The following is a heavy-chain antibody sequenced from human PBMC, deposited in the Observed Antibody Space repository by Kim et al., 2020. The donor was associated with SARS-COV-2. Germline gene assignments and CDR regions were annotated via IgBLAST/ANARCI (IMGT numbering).Heavy chain of an antibody. J-gene: IGHJ6*02. Sequence: SVKVSCKASGFTFTSSAMQWVRQARGQRLEWIGWIVVGSGNTNYAQKFQERVTITRDMSTSTTYMDLSSLRSEDTAVYYCAAGREWELQDYYYYYGMDVWGQGTTVTVSS. CDR1: GFTFTSSA. V-gene: IGHV1-58*02. CDR2: IVVGSGNT. D-gene: IGHD1-26*01. CDR3: AAGREWELQDYYYYYGMDV.